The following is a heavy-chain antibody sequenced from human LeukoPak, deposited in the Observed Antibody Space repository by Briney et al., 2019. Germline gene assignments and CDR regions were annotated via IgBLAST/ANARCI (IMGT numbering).Heavy chain of an antibody. CDR2: IGTAGDT. J-gene: IGHJ4*02. V-gene: IGHV3-13*04. CDR3: GRVRSGYYSDY. CDR1: GFTFSSYD. Sequence: GGSLRLSCAASGFTFSSYDMHWVRQATGKGLEWVSAIGTAGDTYYPGSVKGRFTISRENAKNSLYLQMNSLRAGDTAVYYCGRVRSGYYSDYWGQGTLVTVSS. D-gene: IGHD3-22*01.